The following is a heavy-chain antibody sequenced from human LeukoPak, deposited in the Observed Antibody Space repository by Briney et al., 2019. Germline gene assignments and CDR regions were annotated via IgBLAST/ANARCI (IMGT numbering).Heavy chain of an antibody. CDR2: IDWDDDK. Sequence: SGPTLVHPTQTLTLTCTFSGFSLSTRGMRVCWIRQPPGKALEWLAPIDWDDDKFYSTSLKTRLTISKDTSKTQVVLTMANMDPVDTATYYCARSRTYYYILTGYYTTYYFDYWGQGTLVTVSS. J-gene: IGHJ4*02. CDR1: GFSLSTRGMR. V-gene: IGHV2-70*04. CDR3: ARSRTYYYILTGYYTTYYFDY. D-gene: IGHD3-9*01.